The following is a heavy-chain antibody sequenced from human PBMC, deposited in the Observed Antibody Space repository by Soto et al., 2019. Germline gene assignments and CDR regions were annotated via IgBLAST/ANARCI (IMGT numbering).Heavy chain of an antibody. D-gene: IGHD6-19*01. CDR2: IYYSGST. Sequence: QLKLQESGPGLVKPSETLSLTCTVSGGSISSSSYYWGWIRQPPGKGLEWIGSIYYSGSTYYNPSLKSRVTITVDTSKNQFSLKLSSVTAADTAVYYCARTLPNSIAVANWFDPWGQGTLVTVSS. V-gene: IGHV4-39*01. J-gene: IGHJ5*02. CDR3: ARTLPNSIAVANWFDP. CDR1: GGSISSSSYY.